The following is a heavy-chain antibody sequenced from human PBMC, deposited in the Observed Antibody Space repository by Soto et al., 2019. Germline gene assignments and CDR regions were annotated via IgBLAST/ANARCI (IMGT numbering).Heavy chain of an antibody. CDR1: GFTFDDYA. D-gene: IGHD3-3*01. Sequence: GGSLRLSCAASGFTFDDYAMHWVRQAPGKGLEWVSGISWNSGSIGYADSVKGRFTISRDNAKNSLYLQMNSLRAEDTALYYCAKEGGSDYDFWSGYPSKYYFDYWGQGTLVTVSS. V-gene: IGHV3-9*01. CDR2: ISWNSGSI. CDR3: AKEGGSDYDFWSGYPSKYYFDY. J-gene: IGHJ4*02.